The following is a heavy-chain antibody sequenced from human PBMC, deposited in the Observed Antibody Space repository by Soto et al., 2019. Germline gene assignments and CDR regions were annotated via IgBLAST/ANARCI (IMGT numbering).Heavy chain of an antibody. CDR1: GFTVSTNF. V-gene: IGHV3-66*01. Sequence: EVQLVESGGTLVQPGGSLRLSCAASGFTVSTNFVTWVRQAPGKGLEWVSVIYSGGSTFYADSVKGRFTITRDNSKNTLYFQMNSLRVEDTAVYYCARARMQLWPNYYDDGLDVWGQGTTVTVSS. J-gene: IGHJ6*02. CDR2: IYSGGST. CDR3: ARARMQLWPNYYDDGLDV. D-gene: IGHD5-18*01.